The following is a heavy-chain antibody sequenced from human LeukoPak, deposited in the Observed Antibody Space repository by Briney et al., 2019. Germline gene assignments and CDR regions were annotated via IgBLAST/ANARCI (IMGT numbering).Heavy chain of an antibody. D-gene: IGHD3-10*01. Sequence: PGGSLRLSCAASGFIFSNYGMNWVRQAPGKGLEWGSYISSSSTTIYYADSVKVRFTISRDSAKNSLFLQMNSLRAEDTAVYYCARDLRSGHWWGKGATVIVSS. J-gene: IGHJ6*04. CDR3: ARDLRSGHW. CDR1: GFIFSNYG. CDR2: ISSSSTTI. V-gene: IGHV3-48*01.